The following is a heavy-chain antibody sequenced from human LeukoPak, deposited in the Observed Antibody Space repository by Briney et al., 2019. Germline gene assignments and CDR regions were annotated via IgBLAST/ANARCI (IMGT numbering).Heavy chain of an antibody. CDR1: GGSISSSSYY. CDR2: IYYSGST. J-gene: IGHJ4*02. Sequence: PSETLSLTCTVSGGSISSSSYYWGWIRQPPGKGLEWIGNIYYSGSTYYNPSLKSRVTISVDTSKNHFSLKLSSVTAADTAVYYCARLYSYSSTWYFDSWGQGTLVTVSS. D-gene: IGHD6-13*01. V-gene: IGHV4-39*02. CDR3: ARLYSYSSTWYFDS.